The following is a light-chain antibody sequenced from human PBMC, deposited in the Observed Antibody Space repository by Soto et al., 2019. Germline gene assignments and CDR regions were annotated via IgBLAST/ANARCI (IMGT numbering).Light chain of an antibody. J-gene: IGKJ1*01. Sequence: EIVMTQSPATLSVSPGERDTLSCRASQSVNSNLAWYQQKPGQAPRLLIYGASTRATGIPGRFSGSGSGTEFTLTISNLQSEDFAVYYCQQYDNWRTFGQGTKVEIK. CDR2: GAS. CDR1: QSVNSN. V-gene: IGKV3-15*01. CDR3: QQYDNWRT.